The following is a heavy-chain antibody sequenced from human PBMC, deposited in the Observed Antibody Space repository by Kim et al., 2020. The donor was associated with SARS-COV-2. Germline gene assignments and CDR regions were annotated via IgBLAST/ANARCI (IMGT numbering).Heavy chain of an antibody. CDR1: GFSLSNARMG. J-gene: IGHJ6*02. D-gene: IGHD3-10*01. Sequence: SGPTLVKPTETLTLTCTVSGFSLSNARMGVSWIRQPPGKALEWLAHIFSNDEKSYSTSLKSRLTISKDTSKSQVVLTMTNMDPVDTATYYCARILGGSGSYAYYYGMDVWGQGTTVTVSS. CDR2: IFSNDEK. CDR3: ARILGGSGSYAYYYGMDV. V-gene: IGHV2-26*01.